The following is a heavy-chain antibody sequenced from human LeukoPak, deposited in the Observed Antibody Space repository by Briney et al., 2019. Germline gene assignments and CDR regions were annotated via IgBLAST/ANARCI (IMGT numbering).Heavy chain of an antibody. CDR1: GGSISSNY. CDR2: IYYSGST. CDR3: ARQGWLRSVDY. Sequence: SETLSLTCTVSGGSISSNYWSWIRQPPGKGLEWIGYIYYSGSTNNNPSLKSRVTISIDTSRNQFSLKLSSVTAADTAVYYCARQGWLRSVDYWGQGTLVNVSS. D-gene: IGHD5-12*01. V-gene: IGHV4-59*08. J-gene: IGHJ4*02.